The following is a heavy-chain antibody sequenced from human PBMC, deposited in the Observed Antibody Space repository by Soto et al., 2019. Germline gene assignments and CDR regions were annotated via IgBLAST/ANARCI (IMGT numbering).Heavy chain of an antibody. CDR2: MNPNSGKT. CDR3: ARSVEYCVSSSCYEGLFYY. V-gene: IGHV1-18*01. Sequence: GASVKVSCKASGYTFTSYDINWVRQATGQGFEYLGWMNPNSGKTNYAQKLQGRVTMTTDTSTSTAYMELRSLRSDDTAVYYCARSVEYCVSSSCYEGLFYYWGQGTLVTVSS. D-gene: IGHD2-2*01. J-gene: IGHJ4*02. CDR1: GYTFTSYD.